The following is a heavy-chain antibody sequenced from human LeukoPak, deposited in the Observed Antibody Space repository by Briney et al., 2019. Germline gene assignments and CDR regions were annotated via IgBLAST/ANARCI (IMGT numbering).Heavy chain of an antibody. J-gene: IGHJ4*02. CDR3: AKGGCSGGSCYFDY. Sequence: GGSLRLSCAASGFTFSDYYMSWIRQAPGKGLEWVSYISSSGSTIYYADSVKGRFTISRDNSKNTLYLQMNSLRAEDTAVYYCAKGGCSGGSCYFDYWGQGTLVTVSS. V-gene: IGHV3-11*04. D-gene: IGHD2-15*01. CDR2: ISSSGSTI. CDR1: GFTFSDYY.